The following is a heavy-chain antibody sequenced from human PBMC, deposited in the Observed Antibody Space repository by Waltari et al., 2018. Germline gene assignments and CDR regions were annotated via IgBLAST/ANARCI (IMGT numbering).Heavy chain of an antibody. J-gene: IGHJ3*02. Sequence: EVQLVESGGVVVQPGGSLRLSCAASGFTFVDYAMHWVRQAPGKGLEWVALISWDGGSTYYADSVKGRFTISRDNSKNSLYLQMNSLRAEDTALCYCAKAGRTAAGTDAFDIWGQGTMVTVSS. CDR1: GFTFVDYA. CDR3: AKAGRTAAGTDAFDI. V-gene: IGHV3-43D*04. CDR2: ISWDGGST. D-gene: IGHD6-13*01.